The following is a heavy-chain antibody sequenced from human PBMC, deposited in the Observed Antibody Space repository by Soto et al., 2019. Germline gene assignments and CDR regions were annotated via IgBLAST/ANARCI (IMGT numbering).Heavy chain of an antibody. CDR2: ISSSSSTI. V-gene: IGHV3-48*02. Sequence: GGSLRLSCAASGFTFSSYSRNWVRQAPGKGLEWVSYISSSSSTIYYADSVKGRFTISRDNAKNSLYLQMNSLRDEDTAVYYCARGSRNYAFWSGPPSYGMDVWGQGTTVTVSS. CDR3: ARGSRNYAFWSGPPSYGMDV. D-gene: IGHD3-3*01. CDR1: GFTFSSYS. J-gene: IGHJ6*02.